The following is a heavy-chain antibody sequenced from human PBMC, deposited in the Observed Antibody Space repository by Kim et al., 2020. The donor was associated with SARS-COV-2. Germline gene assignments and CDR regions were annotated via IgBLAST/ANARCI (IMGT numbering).Heavy chain of an antibody. V-gene: IGHV3-30*18. D-gene: IGHD3-22*01. CDR2: ISYDGSNK. CDR3: AKNRYVGSGYYYFDY. CDR1: GFTFSSYG. Sequence: GGSLRLSCAASGFTFSSYGMHWVRQAPGKGLEWVALISYDGSNKYYADSVKGRFTISRDNSKNTLYLQMNSLRAEDTAVYYCAKNRYVGSGYYYFDYWGQGTLGTVSS. J-gene: IGHJ4*02.